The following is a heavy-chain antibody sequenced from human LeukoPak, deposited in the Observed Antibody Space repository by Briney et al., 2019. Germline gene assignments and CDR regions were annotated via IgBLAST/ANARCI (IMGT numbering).Heavy chain of an antibody. CDR1: GYTFTAYY. D-gene: IGHD3-10*01. V-gene: IGHV1-2*02. J-gene: IGHJ5*02. CDR3: ARDATIIRGNWLDP. CDR2: INPNRGAT. Sequence: ASVKVSCKASGYTFTAYYMHWVRQAPGQGLEWMGWINPNRGATYYAQKFQGRFTLTRDTSISTAYMELSSLESDDTAVYYCARDATIIRGNWLDPWGQGTLVTVSS.